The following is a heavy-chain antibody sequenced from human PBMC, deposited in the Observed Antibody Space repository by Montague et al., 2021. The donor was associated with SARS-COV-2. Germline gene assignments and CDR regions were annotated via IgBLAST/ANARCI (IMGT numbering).Heavy chain of an antibody. V-gene: IGHV2-70*11. CDR1: GFSLSTSGMC. Sequence: PALVKPTQTLTLTCTFSGFSLSTSGMCVSWIRQPPGKALEWLARIDWDXYKYYSTSLKTRLTISKDTSKNQVVLTMTNMDTVDTATYYCARTSIAAAGTAIDYWGQGTLVTVSS. CDR2: IDWDXYK. D-gene: IGHD6-13*01. J-gene: IGHJ4*02. CDR3: ARTSIAAAGTAIDY.